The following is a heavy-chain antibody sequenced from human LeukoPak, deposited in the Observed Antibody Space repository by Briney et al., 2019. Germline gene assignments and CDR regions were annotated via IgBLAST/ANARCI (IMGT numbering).Heavy chain of an antibody. Sequence: ASVKVSCKASGYIFTSYGFAWVRQAPGQGLEWMGWISALNGNTNYAQKFQGRVTMTTDTSTSTAYMELRSLRSDDTAVYYCARGFGGATTFWDYWGQGTLVTVSS. CDR1: GYIFTSYG. D-gene: IGHD1-26*01. CDR2: ISALNGNT. V-gene: IGHV1-18*01. CDR3: ARGFGGATTFWDY. J-gene: IGHJ4*02.